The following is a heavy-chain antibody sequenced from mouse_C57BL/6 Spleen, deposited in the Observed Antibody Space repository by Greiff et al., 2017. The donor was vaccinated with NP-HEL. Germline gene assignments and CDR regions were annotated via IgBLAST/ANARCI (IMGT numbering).Heavy chain of an antibody. CDR2: INPSNGGT. J-gene: IGHJ1*03. D-gene: IGHD2-4*01. Sequence: QVHVKQPGTELVKPGASVKLSCKASGYTFTSYWMHWVKQRPGQGLEWIGNINPSNGGTNYNEKFKSKATLTVDKSSSTAYMQLSSLTSEDSAVYYCARSYYDYDVGYWYFDVWGTGTTVTVSS. CDR1: GYTFTSYW. V-gene: IGHV1-53*01. CDR3: ARSYYDYDVGYWYFDV.